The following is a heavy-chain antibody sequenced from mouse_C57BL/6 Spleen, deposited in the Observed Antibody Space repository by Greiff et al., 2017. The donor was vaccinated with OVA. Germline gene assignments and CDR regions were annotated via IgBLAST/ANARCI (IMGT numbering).Heavy chain of an antibody. J-gene: IGHJ3*01. CDR2: INPNNGGT. CDR3: ARGRGTAQGDWFAY. V-gene: IGHV1-26*01. Sequence: EVQLQQSGPELVKPGASVKISCKASGYTFTDYYMNWVKQSHGKSLEWIGDINPNNGGTSYNQKFKGKATLTVDKSSSTAYMELRSLTSEDSAVDYCARGRGTAQGDWFAYWGQGTLVTVSA. D-gene: IGHD3-2*02. CDR1: GYTFTDYY.